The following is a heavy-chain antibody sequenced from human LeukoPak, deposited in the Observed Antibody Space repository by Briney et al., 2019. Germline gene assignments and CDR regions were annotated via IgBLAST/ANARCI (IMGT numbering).Heavy chain of an antibody. CDR3: ARVNGDLYWYSDL. Sequence: ASVKVSCKASGYTFTGYYMHWVRQAPGQGLEWMGRINPNSGGTNYAQKFQGRVTMTRDTSISTAYMELSRLRSDDTAVYYCARVNGDLYWYSDLWGRGTLVTVS. J-gene: IGHJ2*01. CDR2: INPNSGGT. CDR1: GYTFTGYY. V-gene: IGHV1-2*06. D-gene: IGHD4-17*01.